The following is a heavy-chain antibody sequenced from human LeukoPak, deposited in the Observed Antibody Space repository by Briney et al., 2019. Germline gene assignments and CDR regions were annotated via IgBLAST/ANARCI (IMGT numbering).Heavy chain of an antibody. J-gene: IGHJ3*02. CDR2: IYYSGST. V-gene: IGHV4-59*01. Sequence: PSETLSLTCTVSGGSISSYYWSWIRQPPGKGLEWIGYIYYSGSTNYNPSLKSRVTISVDTSKNQFSLKLSSVTAADTAVYYCARVGEYYRHAFDIWGQGTMVTVSS. D-gene: IGHD2/OR15-2a*01. CDR1: GGSISSYY. CDR3: ARVGEYYRHAFDI.